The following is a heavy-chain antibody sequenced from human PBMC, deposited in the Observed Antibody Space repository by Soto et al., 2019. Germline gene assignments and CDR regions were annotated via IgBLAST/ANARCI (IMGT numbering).Heavy chain of an antibody. Sequence: QVQLVQSGAEVKKPGASVKVSCKASGYSFTRYYINWVRQAPGQGLEWMGWISAYNGNTHYEEKRQGRVTLTTDTSTSTAYMELRSLRSDDTAVYFCARGGQWDFLSDYWGQGTLVTVSS. V-gene: IGHV1-18*01. D-gene: IGHD1-26*01. CDR2: ISAYNGNT. J-gene: IGHJ4*02. CDR3: ARGGQWDFLSDY. CDR1: GYSFTRYY.